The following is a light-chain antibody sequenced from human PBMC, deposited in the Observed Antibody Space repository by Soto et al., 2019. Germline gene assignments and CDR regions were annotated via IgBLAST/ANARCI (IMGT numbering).Light chain of an antibody. J-gene: IGLJ1*01. CDR1: SSDVGCYNY. CDR3: SSDAGNNTFV. V-gene: IGLV2-8*01. Sequence: QSALTQPPSASGSPGQSVTISCTGTSSDVGCYNYVSWYQQHPGKAPKLMIYEVSKRPSGVPDRFSGSKSGDTASLTGSGLQAEDGADYYCSSDAGNNTFVFGTGTKVTV. CDR2: EVS.